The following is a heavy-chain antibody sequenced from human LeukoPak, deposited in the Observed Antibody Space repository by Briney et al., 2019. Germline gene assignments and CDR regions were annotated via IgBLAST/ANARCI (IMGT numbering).Heavy chain of an antibody. CDR2: ISGSGGST. J-gene: IGHJ4*02. D-gene: IGHD1-14*01. Sequence: GGSLRLSCAASGFTFSSYAMSWARQAPGKGLEWVSTISGSGGSTYYADSVKGRITISRDNSKKTLYLQMHSLGPEDTAVYYCARGLSERYSIDYWGQGTLVTVSS. CDR1: GFTFSSYA. V-gene: IGHV3-23*01. CDR3: ARGLSERYSIDY.